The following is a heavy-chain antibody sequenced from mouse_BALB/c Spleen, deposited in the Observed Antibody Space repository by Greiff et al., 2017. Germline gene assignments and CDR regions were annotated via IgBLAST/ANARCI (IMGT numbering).Heavy chain of an antibody. D-gene: IGHD2-4*01. CDR1: GFNIKDYY. CDR3: ARSTMITTGFAY. V-gene: IGHV14-1*02. Sequence: GQLQQSGAELVRPGALVKLSCKASGFNIKDYYMHWVKQRPEQGLEWIGWIDPENGNTIYDPKFQGKASITADTSSNTAYLQLSSLTSEDTAVYYCARSTMITTGFAYWGQGTLVTVSA. CDR2: IDPENGNT. J-gene: IGHJ3*01.